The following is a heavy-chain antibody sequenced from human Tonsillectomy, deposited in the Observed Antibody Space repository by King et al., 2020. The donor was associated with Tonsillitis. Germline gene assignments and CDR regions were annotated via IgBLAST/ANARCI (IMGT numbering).Heavy chain of an antibody. Sequence: QLVQSGAEVKKPGSSVKVSCKASGGTFSSYAISWVRQAPGQGLEWMGRIIPILGIATYAQKFQGRVTITADKSTTTPYMELSSLRSEDTAVYFCAREMVVAATIGLDAFDIWGQGTMVTVSS. CDR3: AREMVVAATIGLDAFDI. D-gene: IGHD2-15*01. J-gene: IGHJ3*02. CDR2: IIPILGIA. CDR1: GGTFSSYA. V-gene: IGHV1-69*04.